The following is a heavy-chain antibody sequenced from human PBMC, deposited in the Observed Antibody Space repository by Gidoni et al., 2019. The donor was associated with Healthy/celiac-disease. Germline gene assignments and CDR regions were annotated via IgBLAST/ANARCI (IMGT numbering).Heavy chain of an antibody. Sequence: QLQLQESRPGLVKPSETLSLTCTVSGGSISSSSYYWGWIRQPPGRGLEWIGSIYYSGSTYYNPSLKSRVTISVDTSKNQFSLKLSSVTAADTAVYYCARLYYDFWSGYYNYWGQGTLVTVSS. V-gene: IGHV4-39*01. J-gene: IGHJ4*02. D-gene: IGHD3-3*01. CDR1: GGSISSSSYY. CDR2: IYYSGST. CDR3: ARLYYDFWSGYYNY.